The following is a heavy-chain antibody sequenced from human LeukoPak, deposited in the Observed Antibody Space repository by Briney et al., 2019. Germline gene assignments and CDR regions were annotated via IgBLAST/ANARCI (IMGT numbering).Heavy chain of an antibody. CDR1: GFTFSSCA. CDR3: AKELHGSGNYAFDY. CDR2: VSVNGGTT. J-gene: IGHJ4*02. V-gene: IGHV3-23*01. Sequence: QPGGSLRLSCAASGFTFSSCALSWVRQAPGKGLEWVSTVSVNGGTTYYADSVKSRFTISRDNSKNTLYLQMNSLRAEDTAVYFCAKELHGSGNYAFDYWAREPWSTSPQ. D-gene: IGHD3-10*01.